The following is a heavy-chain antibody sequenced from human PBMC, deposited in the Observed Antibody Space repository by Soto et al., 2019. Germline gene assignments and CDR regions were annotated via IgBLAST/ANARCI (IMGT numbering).Heavy chain of an antibody. Sequence: EVQLVESGGAWVQPGGSRRLSVAASGLTFSSISMNWVRRAPGKGREWVSYISSSSSTIYYADSVKGRFTISRDNAKNSLYLQMNSLRDEDTAVYYCARPEYSSSSYGMDVW. CDR1: GLTFSSIS. CDR3: ARPEYSSSSYGMDV. V-gene: IGHV3-48*02. D-gene: IGHD6-6*01. J-gene: IGHJ6*01. CDR2: ISSSSSTI.